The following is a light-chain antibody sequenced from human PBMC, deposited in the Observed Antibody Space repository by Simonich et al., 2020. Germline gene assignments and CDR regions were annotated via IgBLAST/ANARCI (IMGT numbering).Light chain of an antibody. Sequence: DIQMTQSSSSLSASVGDRVTITCRASPSISSYLNWYQQKPGKAPKLLIYAASSFQMGVPSRFSGSGSGTDFTLTISSLQPEDFATYYCQQSYSTPPTFGQGTKVEIK. J-gene: IGKJ1*01. CDR2: AAS. V-gene: IGKV1-39*01. CDR3: QQSYSTPPT. CDR1: PSISSY.